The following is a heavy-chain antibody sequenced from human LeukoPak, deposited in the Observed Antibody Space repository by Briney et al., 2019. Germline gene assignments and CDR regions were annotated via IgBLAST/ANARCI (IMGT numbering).Heavy chain of an antibody. CDR3: ARPTKEGSSWYWWFDP. V-gene: IGHV3-74*01. CDR2: INNDGSST. CDR1: GFTFSSYW. J-gene: IGHJ5*02. Sequence: GGSLRLSCAASGFTFSSYWMHWVRQAPGKGLVWVSRINNDGSSTIYADSVKGRFTISRDNAKNTLYLQMNSLRAEDTAVYCCARPTKEGSSWYWWFDPWGQGTLVTVSS. D-gene: IGHD6-13*01.